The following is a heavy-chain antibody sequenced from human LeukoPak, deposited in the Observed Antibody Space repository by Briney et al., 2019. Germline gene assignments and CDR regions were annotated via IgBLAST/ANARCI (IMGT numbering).Heavy chain of an antibody. CDR3: AKTTGDLRHDKYYFDY. V-gene: IGHV1-2*02. J-gene: IGHJ4*02. CDR2: INPKSGGT. Sequence: ASVKVSCKASGYTFTGYYMHWVRQAPGQGLEWMGWINPKSGGTNYAQKFQGRVTMTRDTPISTAYMGLSRLRSDDTAVYYCAKTTGDLRHDKYYFDYWGQGTLVTVSS. CDR1: GYTFTGYY. D-gene: IGHD3-16*01.